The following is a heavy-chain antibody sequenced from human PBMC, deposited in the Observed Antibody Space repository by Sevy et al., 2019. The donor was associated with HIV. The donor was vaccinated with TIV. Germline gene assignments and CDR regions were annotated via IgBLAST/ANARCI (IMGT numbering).Heavy chain of an antibody. CDR2: IHTAGDT. Sequence: GGSLRLSCAASGFTLTSYAMHWVRQATGESLEWVSTIHTAGDTYYAGSVKGRFTISRENAKNFLYLQMNSLRAVDTAVYFCARERPGGSDGFDFWGQGTTVTVSS. D-gene: IGHD2-8*02. CDR1: GFTLTSYA. CDR3: ARERPGGSDGFDF. J-gene: IGHJ3*01. V-gene: IGHV3-13*01.